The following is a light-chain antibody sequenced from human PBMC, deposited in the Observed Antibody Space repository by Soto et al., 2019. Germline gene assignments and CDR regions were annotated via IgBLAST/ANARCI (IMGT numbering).Light chain of an antibody. J-gene: IGKJ4*01. CDR1: QSVTNS. V-gene: IGKV3-11*01. CDR3: QQHISWPLA. CDR2: DAS. Sequence: EIVLTQSPATLSLSPGERATLSCRASQSVTNSLAWYQQKPGQAPRLLVYDASNRATGIPTRFSGSGSGTDFTLTISNLEPEDFAVYYCQQHISWPLAFGVGTKVDI.